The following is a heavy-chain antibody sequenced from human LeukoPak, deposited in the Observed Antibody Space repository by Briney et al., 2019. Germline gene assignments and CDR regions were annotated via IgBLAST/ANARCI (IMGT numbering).Heavy chain of an antibody. CDR2: ISFDESHE. CDR1: GFTFNSYA. V-gene: IGHV3-30*14. Sequence: GGSLRLSCVASGFTFNSYAMNWVRQAPGKGLEWEAVISFDESHEYYADSVKGRFTVSRDNSRNTVYLQMDSLRAEDTAVYYCARAAGVRNWFDPWGQGTLVTVSS. J-gene: IGHJ5*02. CDR3: ARAAGVRNWFDP.